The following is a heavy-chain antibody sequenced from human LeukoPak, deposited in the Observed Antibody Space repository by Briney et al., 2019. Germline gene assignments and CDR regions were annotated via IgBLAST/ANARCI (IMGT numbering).Heavy chain of an antibody. Sequence: GGSLRLSCAASGFTFSGYYMHWVRQAPGKGLVWVSRINSDGSSTNYADSVKGRFTISRDNAKNTLYLQMNSLRAEDTAVYYCARGSGGGFQFPSDYWGQGILVTVSS. CDR3: ARGSGGGFQFPSDY. J-gene: IGHJ4*02. V-gene: IGHV3-74*01. CDR1: GFTFSGYY. D-gene: IGHD2-21*01. CDR2: INSDGSST.